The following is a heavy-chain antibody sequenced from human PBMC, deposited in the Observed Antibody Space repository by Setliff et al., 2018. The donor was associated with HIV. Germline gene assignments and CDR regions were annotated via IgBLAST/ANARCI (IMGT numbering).Heavy chain of an antibody. D-gene: IGHD3-22*01. CDR1: DDSISSNY. CDR3: ARHDSGGYYSLDY. CDR2: IYTGGRT. V-gene: IGHV4-4*07. Sequence: SETLSLTCTVSDDSISSNYWSWIRQSAGKGLEWVGRIYTGGRTNYNPSLKGRVTMSVDTSKNQFSLNLSSVTAADTAVYYCARHDSGGYYSLDYWGQGTLVTVSS. J-gene: IGHJ4*02.